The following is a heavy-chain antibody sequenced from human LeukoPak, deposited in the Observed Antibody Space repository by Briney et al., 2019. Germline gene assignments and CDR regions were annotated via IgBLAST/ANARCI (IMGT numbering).Heavy chain of an antibody. CDR2: IKEDGSEI. V-gene: IGHV3-7*01. CDR3: VTDQTGRHPYFFDY. CDR1: GFNFSTYW. J-gene: IGHJ4*02. Sequence: GGSLRLSCAASGFNFSTYWMTWVRQVPGKGLEWVTNIKEDGSEIYYVDAVKGRFSISRDNAKTSLYLQMNSLSVADTAVYYCVTDQTGRHPYFFDYWGQGTLVTVSS. D-gene: IGHD3-10*01.